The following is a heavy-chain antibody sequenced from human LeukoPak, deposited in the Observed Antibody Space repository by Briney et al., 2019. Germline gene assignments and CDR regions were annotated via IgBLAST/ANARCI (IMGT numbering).Heavy chain of an antibody. CDR3: ARGPPRGKYYYMDV. Sequence: GGFLRLSCAASGFTFSSFDMHWVRQPTGQGLEWVSTIGTASDTYYPGSVEGRFTLSRDNAKNSLYLQMNSLTAGDTAVYYCARGPPRGKYYYMDVWGKGTTVTVSS. D-gene: IGHD1-1*01. J-gene: IGHJ6*03. CDR1: GFTFSSFD. CDR2: IGTASDT. V-gene: IGHV3-13*01.